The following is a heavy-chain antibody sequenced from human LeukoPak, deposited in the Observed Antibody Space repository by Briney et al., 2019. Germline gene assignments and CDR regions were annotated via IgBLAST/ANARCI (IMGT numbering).Heavy chain of an antibody. CDR2: IKQDGSEQ. CDR3: SRSLDY. Sequence: PGGSLRLSCAASGFPFSGYWMDWVRQAPGKGMEWVANIKQDGSEQYYADSVKGRFTISRDNAENSLYLEMNSLRAEDTAVYYCSRSLDYWGQGALVTVSS. J-gene: IGHJ4*02. CDR1: GFPFSGYW. V-gene: IGHV3-7*01.